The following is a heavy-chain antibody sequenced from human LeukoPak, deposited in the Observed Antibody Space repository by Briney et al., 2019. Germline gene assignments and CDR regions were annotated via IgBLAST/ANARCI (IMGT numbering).Heavy chain of an antibody. Sequence: SETLSLTCTVSGGSISSSSYYWGWIRQPAGKGLEWIGRIYRSGSSNYNPSLKSRVTVSVDTSKNQFSLKLSSVTAADTAVYYCAREGLNMVRGVIPKEAWGWFDPWGQGTLVTVSS. CDR2: IYRSGSS. D-gene: IGHD3-10*01. J-gene: IGHJ5*02. CDR3: AREGLNMVRGVIPKEAWGWFDP. V-gene: IGHV4-61*02. CDR1: GGSISSSSYY.